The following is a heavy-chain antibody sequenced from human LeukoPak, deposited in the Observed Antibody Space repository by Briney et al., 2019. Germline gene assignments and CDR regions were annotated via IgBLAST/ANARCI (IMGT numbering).Heavy chain of an antibody. CDR3: ARDRGYLDGFDI. D-gene: IGHD3-10*01. J-gene: IGHJ3*02. Sequence: SETLSLTCTVSGASISNYYRSWIRQPPGKGLEWIGYIYYSGSTNYNPSLNSRVTISVDKSKNQLSLKLSSVTAADTAVYYCARDRGYLDGFDIWGQGTMVTVSS. CDR1: GASISNYY. V-gene: IGHV4-59*01. CDR2: IYYSGST.